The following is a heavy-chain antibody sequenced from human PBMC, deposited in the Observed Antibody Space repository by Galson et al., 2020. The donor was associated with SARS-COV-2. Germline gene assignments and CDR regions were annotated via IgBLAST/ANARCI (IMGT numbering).Heavy chain of an antibody. CDR2: TYYSGNT. J-gene: IGHJ4*02. V-gene: IGHV4-30-4*01. D-gene: IGHD3-3*01. CDR3: ARDFWSRYYLDS. CDR1: GGSISSTDSY. Sequence: SETLSLTCTVSGGSISSTDSYRSWIRQSPGKGLEWIGYTYYSGNTYYNPSLKSRVTMSVDTSKNQFSLKLTSVTAADTAVYYCARDFWSRYYLDSWGQGTPVTVSS.